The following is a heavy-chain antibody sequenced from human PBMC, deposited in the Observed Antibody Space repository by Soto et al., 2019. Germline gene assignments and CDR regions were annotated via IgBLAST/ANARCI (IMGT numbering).Heavy chain of an antibody. Sequence: GGSLRLSCAASGFTFSNYAMSWVRQAPGKGLAWVSGISGTGGTTYYADSVKGRFSISRDNSKNTLYLQMNSLRAEDTAVYYCASQYYYGSGSSGYWGQGTLVTVSS. CDR1: GFTFSNYA. CDR3: ASQYYYGSGSSGY. J-gene: IGHJ4*02. V-gene: IGHV3-23*01. D-gene: IGHD3-10*01. CDR2: ISGTGGTT.